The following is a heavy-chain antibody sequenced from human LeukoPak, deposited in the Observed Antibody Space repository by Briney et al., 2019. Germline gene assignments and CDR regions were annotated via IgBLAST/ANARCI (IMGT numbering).Heavy chain of an antibody. V-gene: IGHV4-59*12. CDR1: GGSISSYY. Sequence: SETLSLTCTVSGGSISSYYWTGIRQPPGKGLEWIGYIYYTGSTNYNPSLKSRVTISVDTSKNQFSLRLSSVTAADTAVYYCAREGNYYDNYGTTSDFDYWGQGTLVTVSS. D-gene: IGHD3-22*01. CDR3: AREGNYYDNYGTTSDFDY. CDR2: IYYTGST. J-gene: IGHJ4*02.